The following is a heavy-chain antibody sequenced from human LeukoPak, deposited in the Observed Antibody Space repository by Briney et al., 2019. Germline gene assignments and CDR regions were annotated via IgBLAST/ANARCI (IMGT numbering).Heavy chain of an antibody. V-gene: IGHV3-33*08. D-gene: IGHD3-10*01. CDR2: IFLDGSNR. CDR3: ARAGFTFSDYFGSFFDY. CDR1: GFTFSHYG. Sequence: PGRSLRLSCAASGFTFSHYGMHWVRQAPGKGLEWVALIFLDGSNRYYADSVKGRFTISRDNSKNTLYLQMNSLRAEDTAVYYCARAGFTFSDYFGSFFDYWGQGTLVTVSS. J-gene: IGHJ4*02.